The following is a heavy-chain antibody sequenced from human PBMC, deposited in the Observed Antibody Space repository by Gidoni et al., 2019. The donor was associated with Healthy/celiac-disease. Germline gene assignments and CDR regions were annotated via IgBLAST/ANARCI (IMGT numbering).Heavy chain of an antibody. D-gene: IGHD6-13*01. CDR1: GFPFDDYA. CDR2: ISGNSGSI. V-gene: IGHV3-9*01. J-gene: IGHJ4*02. CDR3: AKDGAAVTGYFDY. Sequence: EVQLVESGGGLVQPGRSLRLSCAASGFPFDDYAMHWVRQAPGKGLEWVSCISGNSGSIGYADSVKGRFTISRDNAKNSLYLQMNSLRAEDTALYYCAKDGAAVTGYFDYWGQGTLVTVSS.